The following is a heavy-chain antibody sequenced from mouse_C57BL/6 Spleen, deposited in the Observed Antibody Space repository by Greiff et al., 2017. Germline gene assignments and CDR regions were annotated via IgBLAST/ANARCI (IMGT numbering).Heavy chain of an antibody. J-gene: IGHJ3*01. CDR2: IDPETGGT. D-gene: IGHD2-1*01. V-gene: IGHV1-15*01. Sequence: QVQLKESGAELVRPGASVTLSCKASGYTFTDYEMHWVKQTPVHGLEWIGAIDPETGGTAYNQKFKGKAILTADKSSSTAYRELRSLTSEDSAVYYCTREGEIYYCSLFAYWGQGTLVTVSA. CDR1: GYTFTDYE. CDR3: TREGEIYYCSLFAY.